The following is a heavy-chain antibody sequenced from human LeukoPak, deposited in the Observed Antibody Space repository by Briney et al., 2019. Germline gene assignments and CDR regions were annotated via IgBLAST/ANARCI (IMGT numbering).Heavy chain of an antibody. CDR1: GYTFTDYY. V-gene: IGHV1-2*02. Sequence: ASVKVSCKASGYTFTDYYINWVRQAPGQGLEWMGWINPKSGVTKYAQKFQGRVTMTRDTSISTAYMELSRLRSDDAAVYYCARGGDYYDSSGYPDDAFDIWGQGTMVIVSS. J-gene: IGHJ3*02. CDR2: INPKSGVT. D-gene: IGHD3-22*01. CDR3: ARGGDYYDSSGYPDDAFDI.